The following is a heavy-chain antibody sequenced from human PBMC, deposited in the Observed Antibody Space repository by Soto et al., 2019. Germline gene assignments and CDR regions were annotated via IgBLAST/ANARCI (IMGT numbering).Heavy chain of an antibody. CDR3: ARAFNYDFWSGYYFYYYYYMDV. Sequence: ASVKVSCKASGYTFTSYDINWVRQATGQGLEWMGWMNPNSGNTGYAQKFQGRVTMTRNTSISTAYMELSSLRSEDTAVYYCARAFNYDFWSGYYFYYYYYMDVWGKGTTVTVSS. V-gene: IGHV1-8*01. CDR2: MNPNSGNT. J-gene: IGHJ6*03. D-gene: IGHD3-3*01. CDR1: GYTFTSYD.